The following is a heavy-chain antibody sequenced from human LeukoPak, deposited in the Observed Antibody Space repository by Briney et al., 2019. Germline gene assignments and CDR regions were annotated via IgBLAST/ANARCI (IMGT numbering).Heavy chain of an antibody. V-gene: IGHV4-38-2*02. Sequence: NPSETLSLTCTVSGYSISSGYYWGWIRQPPGEGLEWIGSIYHSGSTYYNPSLKSRVTISVDTSKNQFSLKLTSVTAADTAVYYCGGAKLAVEYFQHWGQGTLVTVSS. CDR1: GYSISSGYY. CDR2: IYHSGST. J-gene: IGHJ1*01. D-gene: IGHD3-3*02. CDR3: GGAKLAVEYFQH.